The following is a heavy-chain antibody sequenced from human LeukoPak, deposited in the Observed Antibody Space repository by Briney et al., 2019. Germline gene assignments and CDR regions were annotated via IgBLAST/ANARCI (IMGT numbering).Heavy chain of an antibody. CDR1: GYTFTSYG. J-gene: IGHJ5*02. Sequence: ASVKVSCKASGYTFTSYGISWVRQAPGQGLEWMGWISAYNGNTNYAQKLQGRVTMTRDTSISTAYMELSSLTSEDTGVYYCARAMFYYDSSGYYAWFDPWGQGTQVTVSS. CDR2: ISAYNGNT. CDR3: ARAMFYYDSSGYYAWFDP. D-gene: IGHD3-22*01. V-gene: IGHV1-18*01.